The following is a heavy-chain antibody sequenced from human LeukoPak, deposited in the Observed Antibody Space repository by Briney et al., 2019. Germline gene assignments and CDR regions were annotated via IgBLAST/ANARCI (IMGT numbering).Heavy chain of an antibody. CDR2: IDSSTTRI. CDR1: GFTFRSFS. Sequence: GGSLRLSCAASGFTFRSFSMNWVRQAPGKGLEWVSAIDSSTTRIYYANSVRGRFTISRDNAKNSLDLQMNSLRAEDTAVYYCVRGGTYCDSTCRGADYWGQGTLVAVSA. V-gene: IGHV3-21*01. J-gene: IGHJ4*02. D-gene: IGHD2/OR15-2a*01. CDR3: VRGGTYCDSTCRGADY.